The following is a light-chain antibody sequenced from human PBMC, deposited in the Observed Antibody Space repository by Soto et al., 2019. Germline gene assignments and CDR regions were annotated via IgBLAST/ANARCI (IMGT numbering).Light chain of an antibody. J-gene: IGKJ1*01. CDR1: QRIDRY. Sequence: DIQLTQSPSILSASVGDRVTITCRASQRIDRYLAWYQQKPGKAPKLLVYDASTLEGGVPSRFSGSGSATEFILTISSLQPDDFATYYCQQYKDDAWTFGQGTRVEIK. CDR3: QQYKDDAWT. CDR2: DAS. V-gene: IGKV1-5*01.